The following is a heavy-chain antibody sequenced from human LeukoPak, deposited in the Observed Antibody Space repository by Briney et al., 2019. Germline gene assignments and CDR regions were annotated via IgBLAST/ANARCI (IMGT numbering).Heavy chain of an antibody. CDR3: AREDLTGYSFLDP. Sequence: GASVKVSCKASGYTFSDYGISWVRQAPGQGLEWMGGISGYNGDTKYAQKLQGRATMTTDTSTSIAYMELRSLRSDDTAIYYCAREDLTGYSFLDPWGQGTLVTVSS. V-gene: IGHV1-18*01. CDR2: ISGYNGDT. J-gene: IGHJ5*02. CDR1: GYTFSDYG. D-gene: IGHD3-9*01.